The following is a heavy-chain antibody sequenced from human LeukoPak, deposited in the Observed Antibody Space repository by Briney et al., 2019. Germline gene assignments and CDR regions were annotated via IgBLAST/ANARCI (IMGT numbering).Heavy chain of an antibody. CDR1: GYTFTSYY. D-gene: IGHD3-22*01. CDR3: ARGEYYYDSSGYYYSAFDI. J-gene: IGHJ3*02. V-gene: IGHV1-46*01. CDR2: INPSGGST. Sequence: ASVKVSCKASGYTFTSYYMHWVRQAPGQGLEWMGIINPSGGSTSYAQKFQGRVTMTRDTFTSTVYMELSSLRSEDTAVYYCARGEYYYDSSGYYYSAFDIWGQGTMVTVSS.